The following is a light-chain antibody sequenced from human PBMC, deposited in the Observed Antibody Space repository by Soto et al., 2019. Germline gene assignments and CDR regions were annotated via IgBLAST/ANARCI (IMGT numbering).Light chain of an antibody. V-gene: IGKV4-1*01. Sequence: DIVMTQSPDSLAVSLGERATINCKSSQSVLSTPNKKNNLAWYQQKPGQPPKLLIYWASTRESGVPDRFSGSGSGTDFTLTISSLQAEDVAVYYCQQYYSTPRTFGQGTKVEIK. J-gene: IGKJ1*01. CDR2: WAS. CDR1: QSVLSTPNKKNN. CDR3: QQYYSTPRT.